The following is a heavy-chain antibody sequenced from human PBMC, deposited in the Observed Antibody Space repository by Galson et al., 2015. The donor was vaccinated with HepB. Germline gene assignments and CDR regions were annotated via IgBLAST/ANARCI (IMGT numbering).Heavy chain of an antibody. J-gene: IGHJ4*02. D-gene: IGHD3-22*01. CDR3: AREGGYYLDDLDF. CDR2: ISAYNGNT. V-gene: IGHV1-18*04. CDR1: GYTFTSYG. Sequence: SVKVSCKASGYTFTSYGISWVRQAPGQGLEWMGWISAYNGNTNYAQKLQGRVTMTTDTSMSTAYMELRSLGSDDTAVYYWAREGGYYLDDLDFWGQGTLVTVSS.